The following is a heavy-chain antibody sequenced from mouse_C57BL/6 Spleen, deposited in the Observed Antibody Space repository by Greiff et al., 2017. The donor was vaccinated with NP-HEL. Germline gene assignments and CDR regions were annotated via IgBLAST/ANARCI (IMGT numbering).Heavy chain of an antibody. Sequence: QVQLKQPGAELVRPGSSVKLSCKASGYTFTSDWMHWGKQRTIQGLEWIGNIDPSDSETHYNQKFKDKATLTVDKSSSTAYMQLSSLTSEDSAVYYCARRRITTVWYFDVWGTGTTVTVSS. V-gene: IGHV1-52*01. CDR3: ARRRITTVWYFDV. CDR1: GYTFTSDW. D-gene: IGHD1-1*01. CDR2: IDPSDSET. J-gene: IGHJ1*03.